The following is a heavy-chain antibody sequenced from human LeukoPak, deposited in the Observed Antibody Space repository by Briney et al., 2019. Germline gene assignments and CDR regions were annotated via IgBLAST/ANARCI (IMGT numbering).Heavy chain of an antibody. J-gene: IGHJ4*02. CDR1: GFTFSSYA. V-gene: IGHV3-30-3*01. D-gene: IGHD6-25*01. Sequence: GGSLRLSCAASGFTFSSYAMHWVRQAPGRGLEWVAVISYDGSNKYYADSVKGRFTISRDNSKNTLYLQINSLRAEDTAVYYCARVVGSSENYWGQGTLVTVSS. CDR3: ARVVGSSENY. CDR2: ISYDGSNK.